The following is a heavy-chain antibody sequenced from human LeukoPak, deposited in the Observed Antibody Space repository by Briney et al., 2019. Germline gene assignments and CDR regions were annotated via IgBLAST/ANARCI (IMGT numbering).Heavy chain of an antibody. D-gene: IGHD6-13*01. CDR3: ARSEREAAGPWFDP. CDR2: IYSGGST. J-gene: IGHJ5*02. V-gene: IGHV3-53*01. CDR1: GFTVSSNY. Sequence: PGGSLRLSCAASGFTVSSNYMSWVRQGPGKGLEWVSTIYSGGSTYYADSVTGRFTISRDNSKNTLYLQMNTLRAEDTAVYYCARSEREAAGPWFDPWGQGTLVTVSS.